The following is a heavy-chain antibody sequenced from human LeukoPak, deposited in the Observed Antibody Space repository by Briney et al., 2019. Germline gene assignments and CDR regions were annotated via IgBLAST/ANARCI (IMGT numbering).Heavy chain of an antibody. D-gene: IGHD1-1*01. CDR2: TYRSGIT. CDR3: ARVNWVVDY. J-gene: IGHJ4*02. Sequence: PSETLSLTCTVSSYSISSGYHWGWIRQPPGKGLEWIGNTYRSGITYYNPSLKSRVTMSVDTSKNQFSLKLSSVTAADTAIYYCARVNWVVDYWGQGTLVTVSS. V-gene: IGHV4-38-2*02. CDR1: SYSISSGYH.